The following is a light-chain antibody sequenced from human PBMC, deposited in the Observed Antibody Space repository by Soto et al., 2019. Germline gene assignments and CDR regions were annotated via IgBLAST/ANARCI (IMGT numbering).Light chain of an antibody. Sequence: EIQMTESPSSLSASLLDRVTITCRASQSISSYLNWYQQKPGKAPKLLIYAASSLQSGVPSRFSGSGSGTDFTLTISSLQPEDFATYYCQQSYSTPRTFGQGTKVDIK. CDR2: AAS. CDR3: QQSYSTPRT. V-gene: IGKV1-39*01. CDR1: QSISSY. J-gene: IGKJ1*01.